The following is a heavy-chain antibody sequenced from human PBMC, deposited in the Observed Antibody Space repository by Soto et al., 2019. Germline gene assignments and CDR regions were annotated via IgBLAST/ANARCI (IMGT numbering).Heavy chain of an antibody. Sequence: PSEILSLTCTVSGGSISSSSYYWGWIRQPPGKGLEWIGSIYYSGSTYYNPSLKSRVTISVDTSKNQFSLKLSSVTAADTAVYYCARHQNGMDVWGQGTTVTVSS. CDR2: IYYSGST. CDR1: GGSISSSSYY. J-gene: IGHJ6*02. V-gene: IGHV4-39*01. CDR3: ARHQNGMDV.